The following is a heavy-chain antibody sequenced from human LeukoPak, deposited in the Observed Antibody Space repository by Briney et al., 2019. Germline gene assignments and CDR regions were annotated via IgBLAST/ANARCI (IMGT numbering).Heavy chain of an antibody. CDR2: INHSGST. Sequence: SETLSLACAVYGGSFSGYYWSWIRQPPGKGLEWIGEINHSGSTNYNPSLKSRVTISVDTSKNQFSLKLSSVTAADTAVYYCARLYRYDPDAFDIWGQGTMVTVSS. V-gene: IGHV4-34*01. D-gene: IGHD5-12*01. CDR1: GGSFSGYY. J-gene: IGHJ3*02. CDR3: ARLYRYDPDAFDI.